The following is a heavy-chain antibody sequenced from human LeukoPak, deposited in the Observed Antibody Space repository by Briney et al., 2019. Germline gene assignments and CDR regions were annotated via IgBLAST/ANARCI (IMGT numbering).Heavy chain of an antibody. CDR3: AWSGLNYFAT. J-gene: IGHJ5*02. CDR1: GLIFSDAW. Sequence: GGSLRLSCAASGLIFSDAWMSWVRQAPGKGLEWVGRIKSKAGGETRDYGAPVKGRFTISRDDSENTVFLQLNTLKIEDTAVYYCAWSGLNYFATWGQGTLSPSPQ. V-gene: IGHV3-15*01. D-gene: IGHD3-3*01. CDR2: IKSKAGGETR.